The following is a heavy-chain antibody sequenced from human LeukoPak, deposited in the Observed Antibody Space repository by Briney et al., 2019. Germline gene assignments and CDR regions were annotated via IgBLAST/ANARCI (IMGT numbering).Heavy chain of an antibody. CDR2: INANSGGT. D-gene: IGHD3-9*01. CDR3: ATDGLDWLPFDY. V-gene: IGHV1-2*02. Sequence: GASVKVSCKASGYTFTSYGISWVRQAPGQGLQWMGWINANSGGTNYAQKFQGRLTMTRDTSISTAYMELSRLRSGDTAVYYCATDGLDWLPFDYWGQGTLVTVSS. J-gene: IGHJ4*02. CDR1: GYTFTSYG.